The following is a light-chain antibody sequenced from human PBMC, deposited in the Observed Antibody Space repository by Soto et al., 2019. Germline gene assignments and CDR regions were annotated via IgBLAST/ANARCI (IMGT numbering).Light chain of an antibody. CDR2: DNT. V-gene: IGLV1-40*01. CDR3: QSYDSRLTGSYV. Sequence: QSVLTQSPSVSGAPGQRVTISCTGRKSNIGAGFAVHWYQHIPGAAPRLLIYDNTDRPSGVPDRFSASTSGTSASLTINGLQAEDEGDYYCQSYDSRLTGSYVFGTGTKVTVL. J-gene: IGLJ1*01. CDR1: KSNIGAGFA.